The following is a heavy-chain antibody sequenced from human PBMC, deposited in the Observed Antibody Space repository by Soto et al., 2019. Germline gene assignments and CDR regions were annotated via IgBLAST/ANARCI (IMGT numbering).Heavy chain of an antibody. V-gene: IGHV3-33*01. Sequence: LRLSCAASGFTFSSYGMHWVRQAPGKGLEWVAVIWYDGSNKYYADSVKGRFTISRDNSKNTLYLQMNSLRAEDTAVYYCARATSVVVPAADVDFDYWGQGTLVTVSS. D-gene: IGHD2-2*01. CDR1: GFTFSSYG. CDR2: IWYDGSNK. J-gene: IGHJ4*02. CDR3: ARATSVVVPAADVDFDY.